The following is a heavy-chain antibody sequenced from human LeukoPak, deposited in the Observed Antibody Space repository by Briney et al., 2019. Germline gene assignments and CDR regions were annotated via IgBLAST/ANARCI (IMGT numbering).Heavy chain of an antibody. CDR3: ARDSRYHGMDV. J-gene: IGHJ6*02. Sequence: GGSLRLSCAASGFIFSDYYMTWIRQAPGKGLEWISYISSGGTTIYHADSVKGRFTISRDNAQNSLYLQMNSLRADDSAVYYCARDSRYHGMDVWGQGTLVTVSS. CDR2: ISSGGTTI. V-gene: IGHV3-11*01. CDR1: GFIFSDYY.